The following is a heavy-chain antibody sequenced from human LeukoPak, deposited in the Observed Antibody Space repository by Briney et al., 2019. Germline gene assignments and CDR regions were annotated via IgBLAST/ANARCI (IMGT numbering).Heavy chain of an antibody. V-gene: IGHV3-53*01. D-gene: IGHD3-10*01. CDR2: IYSGGST. CDR1: GVTVSSNY. J-gene: IGHJ3*02. Sequence: PGGSLRLSCAASGVTVSSNYMSWVRQAPGKGREWVSVIYSGGSTYYADSVRGRFTISRHNSKNTLYLQMNSLRAEDTAVYYCAGGAGAHAFDIWGQGTMVTVSS. CDR3: AGGAGAHAFDI.